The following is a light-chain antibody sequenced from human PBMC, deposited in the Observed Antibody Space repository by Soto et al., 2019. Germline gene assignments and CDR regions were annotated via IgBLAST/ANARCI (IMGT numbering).Light chain of an antibody. Sequence: EIVLTQSPGTLSLSPGERATLSCRASQSISSSNLAWYQQKPGQAPRLLLYGASNRAAGIPERFSGSGSGTDLTLTISRMEPEDFVVYYCQQYGRSPDWDRWTFGQGTKVEVK. CDR2: GAS. CDR1: QSISSSN. J-gene: IGKJ1*01. CDR3: QQYGRSPDWDRWT. V-gene: IGKV3-20*01.